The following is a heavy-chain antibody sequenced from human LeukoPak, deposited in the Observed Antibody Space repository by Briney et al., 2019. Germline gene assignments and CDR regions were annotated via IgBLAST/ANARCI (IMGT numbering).Heavy chain of an antibody. CDR3: ARGLHEYGSGSYLATLFDY. Sequence: GGSLRLSCAASGFAFSSYSMNWVRQAPGKGLEWVSYISSSSSTIYYADSVKGRFTISRDNAKNSLYLQMNSLRDEDTAVYYCARGLHEYGSGSYLATLFDYWGQGTLVTVSS. V-gene: IGHV3-48*02. CDR2: ISSSSSTI. D-gene: IGHD3-10*01. CDR1: GFAFSSYS. J-gene: IGHJ4*02.